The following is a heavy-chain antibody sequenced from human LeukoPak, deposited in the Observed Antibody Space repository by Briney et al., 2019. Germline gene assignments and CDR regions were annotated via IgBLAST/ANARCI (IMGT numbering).Heavy chain of an antibody. V-gene: IGHV3-30*03. Sequence: QPGGSLRLSCAASGFTFSSYGMHWVRQAPGKGLEWVAVISYDGSNKYYADSVKGRFTISRDNSKNTLYLQMNSLRAEDTAVYYCARERVTYYDYVWGSYRHRTSFDYWGQGTLVTVSS. J-gene: IGHJ4*02. CDR1: GFTFSSYG. CDR2: ISYDGSNK. D-gene: IGHD3-16*02. CDR3: ARERVTYYDYVWGSYRHRTSFDY.